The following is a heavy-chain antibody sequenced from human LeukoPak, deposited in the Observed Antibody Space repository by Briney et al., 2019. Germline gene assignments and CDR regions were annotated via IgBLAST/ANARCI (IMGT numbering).Heavy chain of an antibody. CDR3: ARDFRRHSSGWYRGYYYGMDV. V-gene: IGHV4-34*01. Sequence: SETLSLTCAVYGGSFSGYYWSWIRQPPGKGLEWIGEINHSGSTNYNPSLKSRVTISADTSKNQFSLKLSSVTAADTAVYYCARDFRRHSSGWYRGYYYGMDVWGQGTTVTVSS. CDR1: GGSFSGYY. CDR2: INHSGST. D-gene: IGHD6-19*01. J-gene: IGHJ6*02.